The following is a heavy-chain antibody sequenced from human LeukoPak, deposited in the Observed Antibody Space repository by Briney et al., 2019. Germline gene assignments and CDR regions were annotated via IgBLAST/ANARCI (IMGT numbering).Heavy chain of an antibody. CDR1: GFTFSSYA. V-gene: IGHV3-30-3*01. D-gene: IGHD2-2*01. CDR3: ARMHCSSTSCYYYYYGMDV. CDR2: ISYDGSNK. J-gene: IGHJ6*02. Sequence: GRSLRLSCAASGFTFSSYAMHWVRQAPGKGLGWVAVISYDGSNKYYADSVKGRFTISRDNAKNSLYLQMNSLRAEDTAVYYCARMHCSSTSCYYYYYGMDVWGQGTTVTVSS.